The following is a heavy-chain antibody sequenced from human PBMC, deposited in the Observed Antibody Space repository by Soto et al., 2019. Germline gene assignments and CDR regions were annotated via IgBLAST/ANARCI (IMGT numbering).Heavy chain of an antibody. CDR3: ARGTVRVSLNYYYYYGMDV. Sequence: TSETLSLTCAVSGYSISSGYYWGWIRQPPGKGLEWIGRIYHSGSTYYNPSLKSRVTISVDTSKNQFSLKLSSVTAADTAVYYCARGTVRVSLNYYYYYGMDVWGQGTTVTVSS. V-gene: IGHV4-38-2*01. D-gene: IGHD3-10*01. CDR1: GYSISSGYY. CDR2: IYHSGST. J-gene: IGHJ6*02.